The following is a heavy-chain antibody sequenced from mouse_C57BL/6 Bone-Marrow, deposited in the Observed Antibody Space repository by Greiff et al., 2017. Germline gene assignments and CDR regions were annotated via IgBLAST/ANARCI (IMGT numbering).Heavy chain of an antibody. CDR2: IYPRSGNT. D-gene: IGHD2-5*01. Sequence: QVQLQQSGAELARPGASVKLSCKASGYTFTSYGISWVKQRTGQGLEWIGEIYPRSGNTYYNEKFKGKATLTADKSSSTAYMELRSLTSEDSAVYFCARYEGYSNYVYFDVWGTGTTVTVSS. CDR1: GYTFTSYG. J-gene: IGHJ1*03. V-gene: IGHV1-81*01. CDR3: ARYEGYSNYVYFDV.